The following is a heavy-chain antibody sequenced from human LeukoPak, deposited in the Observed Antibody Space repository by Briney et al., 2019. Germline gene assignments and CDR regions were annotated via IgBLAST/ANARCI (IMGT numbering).Heavy chain of an antibody. Sequence: SETLSLTCTVSGGSISSYYWSWIRQPPGKGLEWIGYIYYSGSTNYNPSLKSRVTISVDTSKNQFSLKLSSVTAEDTAVYYCARVDTILWRSPPFDFWGQGTLVTVAS. J-gene: IGHJ4*02. V-gene: IGHV4-59*01. CDR1: GGSISSYY. CDR3: ARVDTILWRSPPFDF. CDR2: IYYSGST. D-gene: IGHD2-21*01.